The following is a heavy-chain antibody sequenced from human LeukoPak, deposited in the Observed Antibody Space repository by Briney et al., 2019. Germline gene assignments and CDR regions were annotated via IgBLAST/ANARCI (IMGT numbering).Heavy chain of an antibody. Sequence: TGGSLRLSCAASGFTFSSYAMHWVRQAPGKGLEWVAVISYDGSNKYYADSVKGRFTISRDNSKNTLYLQMNSLRAEDTAVYYCARDRLIAAAHYYYGMDVWGQGTTVTVSS. D-gene: IGHD6-13*01. CDR3: ARDRLIAAAHYYYGMDV. CDR1: GFTFSSYA. J-gene: IGHJ6*02. CDR2: ISYDGSNK. V-gene: IGHV3-30-3*01.